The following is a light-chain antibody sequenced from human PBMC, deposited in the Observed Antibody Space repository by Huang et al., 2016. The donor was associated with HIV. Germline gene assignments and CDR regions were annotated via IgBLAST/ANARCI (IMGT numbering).Light chain of an antibody. Sequence: EVILTQSPGTLSLSPGERATLSCRASQSVTYNYLAWYQQRPGQAPRLLIYGATTRATGIPDRFSGSESKPNFTLTISSLEPEDFAVYFCQQYGHSPLTFGGGTKVEIK. J-gene: IGKJ4*01. CDR3: QQYGHSPLT. CDR2: GAT. V-gene: IGKV3-20*01. CDR1: QSVTYNY.